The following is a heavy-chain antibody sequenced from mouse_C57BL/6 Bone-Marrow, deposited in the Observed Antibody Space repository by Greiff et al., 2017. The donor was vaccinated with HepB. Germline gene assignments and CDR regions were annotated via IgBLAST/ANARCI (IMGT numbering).Heavy chain of an antibody. D-gene: IGHD2-4*01. CDR2: IRSKSNNYAT. CDR3: VRGPYDYGYFDY. CDR1: GFSFNTYA. Sequence: GGGLVQPKGSLKLSCAASGFSFNTYAMNWVRQAPGKGLEWVARIRSKSNNYATYYADSVKDRFTISRDDSESMLYLQMNNLKTEDTAMYYCVRGPYDYGYFDYWGQGTTLTVSS. J-gene: IGHJ2*01. V-gene: IGHV10-1*01.